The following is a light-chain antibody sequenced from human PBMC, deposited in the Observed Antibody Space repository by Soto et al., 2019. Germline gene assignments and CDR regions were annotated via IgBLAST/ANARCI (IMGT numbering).Light chain of an antibody. CDR3: TAWDDSLSGVF. V-gene: IGLV1-44*01. CDR2: RND. J-gene: IGLJ2*01. Sequence: QSVLTQPPSASGTPGQRVTISCSGSSSNIGSNTVNWYQQVPGTAPKLLIYRNDQRPSGVPDRFSGSKSGTSVSLAISGLQSEDETDYYCTAWDDSLSGVFFGGGTKVTVL. CDR1: SSNIGSNT.